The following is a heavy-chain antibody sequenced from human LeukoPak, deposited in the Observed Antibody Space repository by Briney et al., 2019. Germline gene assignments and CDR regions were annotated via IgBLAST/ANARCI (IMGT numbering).Heavy chain of an antibody. J-gene: IGHJ4*02. CDR2: FGSDGRNP. D-gene: IGHD1-26*01. Sequence: PGGPLRLPCAASGITFTSHWMYGVAQAPGKALVWVSRFGSDGRNPDSGHSVKGRFAISRDNANNTLYLQMINLSAEDAAVYYCARGRPMSGCYVFDYWGQGTLVTVSS. V-gene: IGHV3-74*01. CDR1: GITFTSHW. CDR3: ARGRPMSGCYVFDY.